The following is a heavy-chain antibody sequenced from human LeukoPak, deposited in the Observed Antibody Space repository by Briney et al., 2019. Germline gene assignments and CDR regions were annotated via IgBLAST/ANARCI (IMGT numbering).Heavy chain of an antibody. CDR2: ISGSGGST. CDR1: GFIVGNNY. Sequence: PGGSLRLSCAASGFIVGNNYMSWVRQAPGKGLEWVSAISGSGGSTYYADSVKGRFTISRDNSKNTLYLQMNSLRAEDTAVYYCAKGTSYGGNSKLDYWGQGTLVTVSS. D-gene: IGHD4-23*01. J-gene: IGHJ4*02. CDR3: AKGTSYGGNSKLDY. V-gene: IGHV3-23*01.